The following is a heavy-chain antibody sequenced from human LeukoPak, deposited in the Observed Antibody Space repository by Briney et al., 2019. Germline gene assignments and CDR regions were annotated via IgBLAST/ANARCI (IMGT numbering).Heavy chain of an antibody. CDR1: GFSFTNYT. CDR3: ARDPVRGIPDYFDY. J-gene: IGHJ4*02. V-gene: IGHV3-30-3*01. CDR2: ISSDGGTK. Sequence: GRSLRPACPPAGFSFTNYTLHWVSQAPGKWLGWVTVISSDGGTKLYADSVKGRFTISRDNSKSTLYLQMNSLRVEDTAVYYCARDPVRGIPDYFDYWGQGTLVTVSS. D-gene: IGHD3-10*01.